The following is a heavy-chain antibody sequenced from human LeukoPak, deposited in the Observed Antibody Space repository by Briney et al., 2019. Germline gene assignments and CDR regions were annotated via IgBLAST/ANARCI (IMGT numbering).Heavy chain of an antibody. V-gene: IGHV4-4*07. D-gene: IGHD6-13*01. CDR3: ARDGSSWPFFDS. CDR1: GGSISSYQ. CDR2: IFASGST. J-gene: IGHJ4*02. Sequence: SETLSLTCTVSGGSISSYQWSWIRQPAGKGLEWIGRIFASGSTNYNPSLKSRVTKSVDTSKNQFSLKLISVTAADTAVYYCARDGSSWPFFDSWGQGTLVTVSS.